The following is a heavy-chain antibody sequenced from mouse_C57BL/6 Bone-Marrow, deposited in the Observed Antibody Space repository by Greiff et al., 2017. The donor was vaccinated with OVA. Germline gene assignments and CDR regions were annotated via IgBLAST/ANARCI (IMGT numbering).Heavy chain of an antibody. CDR1: GYTFTSYW. Sequence: VQLQQPGAELVKPGASVKLSCKASGYTFTSYWMHWVKQRPGQGLEWIGMIHPNSGSTNYNEKFKSKATLTVDKSSSTAYMQLSSLTSEDSVVYYCARGDYYGSTLYYYAMDYWGQGTSVTVSS. CDR2: IHPNSGST. CDR3: ARGDYYGSTLYYYAMDY. D-gene: IGHD1-1*01. V-gene: IGHV1-64*01. J-gene: IGHJ4*01.